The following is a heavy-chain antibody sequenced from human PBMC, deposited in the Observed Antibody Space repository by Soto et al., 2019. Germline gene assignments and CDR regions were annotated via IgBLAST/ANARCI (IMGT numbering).Heavy chain of an antibody. CDR3: ARGGRNYRYYYYGMDV. V-gene: IGHV1-69*06. Sequence: QVQLVQSGAEVKKPGSSVKVSCKASGGTFSSYAISWVRQAPGQGLEWMGGIIPIFGTANYAQKFQGRVTITADKSTSTAYMELSSLRSEDTGVYYCARGGRNYRYYYYGMDVWGQGTTVTVSS. J-gene: IGHJ6*02. CDR1: GGTFSSYA. CDR2: IIPIFGTA. D-gene: IGHD1-7*01.